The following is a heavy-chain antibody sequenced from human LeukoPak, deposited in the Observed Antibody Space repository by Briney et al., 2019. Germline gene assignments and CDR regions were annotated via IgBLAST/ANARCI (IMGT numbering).Heavy chain of an antibody. Sequence: GGSLRLSCAASGFTFSSYAMHWVRQAPGKGLEWVAVISYDGSNKYYADSVKGRFTISRDNSKNTLYLQMNSLRAEDTAVYYCAGHWTYYDDDYYGMDVWGQGTMVTVSS. V-gene: IGHV3-30-3*01. D-gene: IGHD3-22*01. CDR3: AGHWTYYDDDYYGMDV. CDR1: GFTFSSYA. J-gene: IGHJ6*02. CDR2: ISYDGSNK.